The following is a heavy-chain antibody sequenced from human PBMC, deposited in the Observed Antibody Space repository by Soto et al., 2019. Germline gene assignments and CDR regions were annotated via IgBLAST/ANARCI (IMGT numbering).Heavy chain of an antibody. CDR3: AEGGFYDGFDY. V-gene: IGHV3-23*01. J-gene: IGHJ4*02. CDR2: IINSGGTT. CDR1: GLTFSKFA. Sequence: GGSLRLSCAASGLTFSKFAMTWVRQAPGKGLEWVSTIINSGGTTYYADSVKGRSTISRDNSKNTLFLQMNSLRAEDTAVYYCAEGGFYDGFDYWGQGTLVTVSS. D-gene: IGHD5-12*01.